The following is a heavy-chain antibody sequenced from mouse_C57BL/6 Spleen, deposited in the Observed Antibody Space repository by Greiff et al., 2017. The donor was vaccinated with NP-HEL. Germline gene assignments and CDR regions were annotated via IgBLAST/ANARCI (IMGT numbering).Heavy chain of an antibody. CDR2: INPNNGGT. Sequence: EVQLQQSGPELVKPGASVKISCKASGYTFTDYYMNWVKQSHGKSLEWIGDINPNNGGTSYNQKFKGKATLTVDKSSSTAYMELRSLTSEDSAVYYCARDPYYSGSSPDYWGQGTTLTVSS. J-gene: IGHJ2*01. D-gene: IGHD1-1*01. V-gene: IGHV1-26*01. CDR3: ARDPYYSGSSPDY. CDR1: GYTFTDYY.